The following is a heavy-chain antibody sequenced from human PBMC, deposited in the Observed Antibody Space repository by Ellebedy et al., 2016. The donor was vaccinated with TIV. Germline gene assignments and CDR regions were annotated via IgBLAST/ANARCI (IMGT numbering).Heavy chain of an antibody. CDR3: ATDGSYGDYLSPAHASVM. CDR1: GFTFSSYW. V-gene: IGHV3-7*01. J-gene: IGHJ3*02. D-gene: IGHD4-17*01. Sequence: GESLKISCAASGFTFSSYWMTWVRQAPGKGLEWVANINQDGSDKYYVDSVKGRFTIARDNAKNSLFLQMSSLGVEDTAFYYCATDGSYGDYLSPAHASVMWGQGTVVSVSS. CDR2: INQDGSDK.